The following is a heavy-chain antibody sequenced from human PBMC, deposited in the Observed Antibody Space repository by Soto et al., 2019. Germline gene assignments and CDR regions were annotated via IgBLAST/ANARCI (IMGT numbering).Heavy chain of an antibody. D-gene: IGHD6-19*01. CDR2: ISAYNGNT. J-gene: IGHJ6*04. V-gene: IGHV1-18*01. Sequence: QVQLVQSGAEVKKPGASVKVSCKASGYTFTSYGISWVRQAPGQGLEWMGWISAYNGNTNYAQKLQGRVTMTTDTSASTAYRELRSRKPDEPPVYSCGRDDPKAVAGTDYSYYVRDVWGKGTTAPV. CDR3: GRDDPKAVAGTDYSYYVRDV. CDR1: GYTFTSYG.